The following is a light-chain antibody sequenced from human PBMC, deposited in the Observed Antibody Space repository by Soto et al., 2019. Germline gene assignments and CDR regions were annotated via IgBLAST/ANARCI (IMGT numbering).Light chain of an antibody. Sequence: EIVMTQSPATLSVSPGERATLSCRASQSIYTELAWYQQKPGQPPRLLIYSASTRATGVPARFTGSGSGSEFTLTIRGLQSEDFAVYYCQPGHNWPLTFGQGTRLEI. CDR2: SAS. CDR3: QPGHNWPLT. J-gene: IGKJ2*01. CDR1: QSIYTE. V-gene: IGKV3-15*01.